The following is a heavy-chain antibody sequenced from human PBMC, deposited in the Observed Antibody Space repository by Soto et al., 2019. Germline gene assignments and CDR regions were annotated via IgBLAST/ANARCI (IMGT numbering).Heavy chain of an antibody. V-gene: IGHV3-23*01. Sequence: GGSLRLSCAASGFTFNNYALNWVRQAPGKGLEWVSSISGTGGSTFYAGSAKGRFTISRDNSKNTLLLQMTSLRAEDTAVYYCGKGNSKWGTGDAFDIWGQGTMVTVSS. CDR1: GFTFNNYA. CDR3: GKGNSKWGTGDAFDI. D-gene: IGHD7-27*01. J-gene: IGHJ3*02. CDR2: ISGTGGST.